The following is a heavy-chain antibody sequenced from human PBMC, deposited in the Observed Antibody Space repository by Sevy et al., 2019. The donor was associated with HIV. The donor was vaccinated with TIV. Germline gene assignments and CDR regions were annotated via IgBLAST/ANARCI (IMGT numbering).Heavy chain of an antibody. CDR2: TSYRSKWYN. J-gene: IGHJ4*01. V-gene: IGHV6-1*01. D-gene: IGHD2-2*01. Sequence: QTLSLTCAISGDGVSSNSAAWNWIRQSPSRGLEWLGRTSYRSKWYNDYAVSVKSRITINPDTSKNQYSLQLNSVTPEDTAVYYCARNPPYCSSTSCHFDYWGHGTLVTVSS. CDR3: ARNPPYCSSTSCHFDY. CDR1: GDGVSSNSAA.